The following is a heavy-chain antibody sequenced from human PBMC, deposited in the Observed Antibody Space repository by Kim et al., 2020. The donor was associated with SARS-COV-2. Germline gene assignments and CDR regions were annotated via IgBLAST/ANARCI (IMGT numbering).Heavy chain of an antibody. Sequence: SATLSLTCTVSGGSISSYYWSWIRQPPGKGLEWIGYIYYSGSTNYNPSLKSRVTISVDTSKNQFSLKLSSVTAADTAVYYCARYRSSGWYVGYFDYWGQGTLVTVSS. CDR1: GGSISSYY. CDR2: IYYSGST. D-gene: IGHD6-19*01. J-gene: IGHJ4*02. CDR3: ARYRSSGWYVGYFDY. V-gene: IGHV4-59*08.